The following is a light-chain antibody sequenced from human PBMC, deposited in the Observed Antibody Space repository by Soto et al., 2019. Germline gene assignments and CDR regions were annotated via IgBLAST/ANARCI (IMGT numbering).Light chain of an antibody. V-gene: IGKV3-15*01. CDR3: QQYNNWPRT. J-gene: IGKJ1*01. CDR2: GAH. CDR1: QSVSSN. Sequence: EIVMTQSPATLSVSPGESATLSCSASQSVSSNLALYQQKPGQSPRLLIYGAHTRATGTTARFSVSGSGTDFTLTSSSLHSEDCAVYYCQQYNNWPRTFGQGTQVEIK.